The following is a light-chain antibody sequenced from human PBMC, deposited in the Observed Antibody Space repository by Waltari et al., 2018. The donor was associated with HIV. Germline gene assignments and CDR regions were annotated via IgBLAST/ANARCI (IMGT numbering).Light chain of an antibody. CDR1: SSNIGNNY. CDR2: DNN. CDR3: ATWDDSLRGVV. Sequence: QSVLTQPPSVSAAPGQKVTISCSGSSSNIGNNYVSWYQQLPGTAPKLLIYDNNKRPSGIPDRFSVSKSGTSAALGITGLQTGDEADYYCATWDDSLRGVVFGGGAKLTVL. J-gene: IGLJ2*01. V-gene: IGLV1-51*01.